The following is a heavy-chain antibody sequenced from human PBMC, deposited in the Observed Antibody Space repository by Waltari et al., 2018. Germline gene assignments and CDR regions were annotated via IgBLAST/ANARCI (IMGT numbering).Heavy chain of an antibody. Sequence: QLQLQESGPGLVKPSETLSLTCTVSGGSISSSSYYWGWIRQPPGKGLEWIGSIYYSGSTYYNPALKSRVTISVDTSKNQCSLKLSSVTAAETAVYYCARARSGVLPGEFDYWGQGTLVTVSS. J-gene: IGHJ4*02. D-gene: IGHD6-19*01. CDR3: ARARSGVLPGEFDY. CDR2: IYYSGST. V-gene: IGHV4-39*07. CDR1: GGSISSSSYY.